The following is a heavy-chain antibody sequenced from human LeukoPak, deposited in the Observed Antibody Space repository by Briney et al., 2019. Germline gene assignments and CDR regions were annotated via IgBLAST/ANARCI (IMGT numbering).Heavy chain of an antibody. V-gene: IGHV1-2*02. J-gene: IGHJ5*02. CDR1: GYTFTGYY. D-gene: IGHD3-10*01. CDR3: ARGRFKNYYGSGSTPTWFDP. CDR2: INPNSGGT. Sequence: GASVKVSCKASGYTFTGYYMHWVRQAPGQGLEWMGWINPNSGGTNYAQKFQGRVTMTWDTSISTAYMELSSLRSDDTAVYYCARGRFKNYYGSGSTPTWFDPWGQGTLVTVSS.